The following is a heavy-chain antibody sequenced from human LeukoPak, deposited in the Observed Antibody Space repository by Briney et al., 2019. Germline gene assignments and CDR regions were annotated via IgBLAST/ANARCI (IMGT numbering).Heavy chain of an antibody. D-gene: IGHD3-9*01. J-gene: IGHJ4*02. CDR3: LTTTRSRAFDY. CDR1: GFTFSSQW. Sequence: PGGSLRLSCTASGFTFSSQWMSWVRQALGKGLEWLANIRQDGSETQYVDSMKGRFTISRDNAKNSCYLKMAIMTAEKPACYYFLTTTRSRAFDYWGQGTLVTVSS. CDR2: IRQDGSET. V-gene: IGHV3-7*01.